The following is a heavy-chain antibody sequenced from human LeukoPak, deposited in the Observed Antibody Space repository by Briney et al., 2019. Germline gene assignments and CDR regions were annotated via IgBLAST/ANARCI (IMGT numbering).Heavy chain of an antibody. D-gene: IGHD5-18*01. CDR3: ARDLGYSSDSVIDY. Sequence: ASVKVSCKASGYTFTSYGISWVRQAPGQGLEWMGWISAYNGNTNYAQKLQGRVTMTTDTSTSTACMELRSLRSDDTAVYYCARDLGYSSDSVIDYWGQGTLVTVSS. CDR2: ISAYNGNT. V-gene: IGHV1-18*04. J-gene: IGHJ4*02. CDR1: GYTFTSYG.